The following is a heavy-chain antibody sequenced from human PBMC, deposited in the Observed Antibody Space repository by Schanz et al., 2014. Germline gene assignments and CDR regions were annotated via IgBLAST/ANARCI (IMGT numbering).Heavy chain of an antibody. CDR2: IIPILGIA. V-gene: IGHV1-69*04. Sequence: QVQLVQSGAEVKKPGSSVKVSCKASGGTFSSYSISWVRQAPGQGLEWMGRIIPILGIANYAQKFQGRVTNTADKSTSTAYMDLSSLRPEDTAVYYCARDYYDSSGYYYCDYWGQGSPVTVTS. CDR3: ARDYYDSSGYYYCDY. CDR1: GGTFSSYS. D-gene: IGHD3-22*01. J-gene: IGHJ4*02.